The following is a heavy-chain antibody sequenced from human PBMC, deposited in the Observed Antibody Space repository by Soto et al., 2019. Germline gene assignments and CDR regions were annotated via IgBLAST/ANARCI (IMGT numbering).Heavy chain of an antibody. V-gene: IGHV4-31*03. D-gene: IGHD6-6*01. J-gene: IGHJ6*02. Sequence: SETLSLTCTVSGGSISSGGYYWSWIRQHPGKGLEWIGYIYYSGSTYYNPSLKSRVTISVDTSKNQFSLKLSSVTAADTAVYYCARVIAARPRYYGMDVWGQGTTVTVSS. CDR3: ARVIAARPRYYGMDV. CDR1: GGSISSGGYY. CDR2: IYYSGST.